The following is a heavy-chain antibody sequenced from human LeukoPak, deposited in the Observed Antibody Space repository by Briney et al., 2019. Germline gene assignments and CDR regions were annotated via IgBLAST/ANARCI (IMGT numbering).Heavy chain of an antibody. J-gene: IGHJ4*02. V-gene: IGHV3-48*03. CDR2: ISSSGSTI. D-gene: IGHD3-16*02. CDR3: ARGNYDYVWGSYRSAFDY. Sequence: GGSLRLSCAASGFTFSSYEMNWVRRAPGKGLEWVSYISSSGSTIYYADSVKGRFTISRDNAKNSLYLQMNSLRAEDTAVYYCARGNYDYVWGSYRSAFDYWGQGTLVTVSS. CDR1: GFTFSSYE.